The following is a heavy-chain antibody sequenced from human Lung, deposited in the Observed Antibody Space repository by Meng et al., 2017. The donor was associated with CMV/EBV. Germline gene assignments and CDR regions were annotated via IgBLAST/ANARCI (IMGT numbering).Heavy chain of an antibody. CDR3: ATVRYYYDSSGYPYY. D-gene: IGHD3-22*01. CDR1: GFTFSSYW. Sequence: GESXKISCAASGFTFSSYWMSWVRQAPGKGLEWVANIKQDGSEKYYVDSVKGRFTISRDNAKNSLYLQMNSLRAEDTAVYYCATVRYYYDSSGYPYYWGQGTRVTVSS. CDR2: IKQDGSEK. J-gene: IGHJ4*02. V-gene: IGHV3-7*01.